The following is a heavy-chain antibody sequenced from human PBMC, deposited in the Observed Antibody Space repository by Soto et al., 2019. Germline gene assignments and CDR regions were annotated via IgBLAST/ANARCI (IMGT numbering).Heavy chain of an antibody. D-gene: IGHD5-18*01. CDR2: INHSGST. V-gene: IGHV4-34*01. J-gene: IGHJ4*02. CDR1: GGSFSGYY. CDR3: ANSGYSYGFDY. Sequence: PSETLSLTCAVYGGSFSGYYWSWIRQPPGKGLEWIGEINHSGSTNYNPSLKSRVTISVDTSKNQFSLKLSSVTAADTAVYYCANSGYSYGFDYWGQGTLVTVSS.